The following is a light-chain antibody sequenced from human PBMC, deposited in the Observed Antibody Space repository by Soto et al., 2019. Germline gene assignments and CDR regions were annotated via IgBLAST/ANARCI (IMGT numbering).Light chain of an antibody. V-gene: IGLV2-23*01. J-gene: IGLJ2*01. CDR1: NNDVGSSNF. Sequence: QSVLTQPASVSGSPGQSITISCTGTNNDVGSSNFVSWYQQDPGKAPKLMIYEGSKRPSGISNRFSGSKSGNTASLTISGLQAEDEANYYCCSYAGSDSVIFGGGTKLTVL. CDR3: CSYAGSDSVI. CDR2: EGS.